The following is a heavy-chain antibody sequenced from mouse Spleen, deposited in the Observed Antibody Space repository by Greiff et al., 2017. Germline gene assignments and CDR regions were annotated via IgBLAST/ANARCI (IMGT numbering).Heavy chain of an antibody. CDR2: INPSSGYT. CDR3: ARCGTGYAMDY. D-gene: IGHD4-1*01. CDR1: GYTFTCYT. V-gene: IGHV1-4*01. Sequence: VQLQQSGAELARPGASVKMSCKASGYTFTCYTMHWVKQRPGQGLEWIGYINPSSGYTKYNQKFKDKATLTADKSSSTAYMQLSSLTSEDSAVYYCARCGTGYAMDYWGQGTSVTVSS. J-gene: IGHJ4*01.